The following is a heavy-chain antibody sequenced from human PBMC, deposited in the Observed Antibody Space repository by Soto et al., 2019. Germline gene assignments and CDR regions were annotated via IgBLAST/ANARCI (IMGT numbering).Heavy chain of an antibody. CDR3: ARSGETAQTFDY. CDR2: IGTAGDT. D-gene: IGHD1-1*01. CDR1: GFTFSSYD. J-gene: IGHJ4*02. Sequence: GGSLRLSCAASGFTFSSYDMHWVRQATGKGLEWVSAIGTAGDTYYPGSVKGRFTISRENAKNSLYLQMNSLRAGDTAVYYCARSGETAQTFDYWGQGTLVTVSS. V-gene: IGHV3-13*01.